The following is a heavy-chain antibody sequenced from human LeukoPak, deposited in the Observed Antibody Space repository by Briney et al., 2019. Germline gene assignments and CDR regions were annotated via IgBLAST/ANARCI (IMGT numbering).Heavy chain of an antibody. D-gene: IGHD4-17*01. Sequence: GESLKISCKASGYRFPDYWIGWVRQMPGKGLESMGIIYPDDSGTRYSPSFQGQVTISADKSISTACLQWSSLKASDTAMYYCASTVTTPYYFDYWGQGTLVTVSS. V-gene: IGHV5-51*01. CDR2: IYPDDSGT. CDR1: GYRFPDYW. CDR3: ASTVTTPYYFDY. J-gene: IGHJ4*02.